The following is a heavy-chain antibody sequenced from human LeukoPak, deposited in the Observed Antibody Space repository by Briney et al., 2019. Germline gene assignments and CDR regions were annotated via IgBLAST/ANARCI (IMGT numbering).Heavy chain of an antibody. Sequence: GGSLRLSCAASGFTFSSYWMHWVRQAPGKGLVWVSRINTDGSSTNYADSVKGRFTISRDNSKNTLSLQMNSLRAEDTAVYYCARARSSYGYGDAFDIWGQGTMVTVSS. CDR2: INTDGSST. CDR3: ARARSSYGYGDAFDI. CDR1: GFTFSSYW. V-gene: IGHV3-74*01. J-gene: IGHJ3*02. D-gene: IGHD5-18*01.